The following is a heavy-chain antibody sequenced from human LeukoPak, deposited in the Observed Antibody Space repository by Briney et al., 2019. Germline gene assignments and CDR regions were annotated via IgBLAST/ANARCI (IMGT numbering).Heavy chain of an antibody. V-gene: IGHV3-30*03. Sequence: GGSLRLSCAASGFTFSSYGMHWVRQAPGKGLEWVAVISYDGSNKYYADSVKGRFTISRDNSKNTLYLQMNSLRAEDTAVYYCAMAAFDIWGQGTVVTVSS. CDR3: AMAAFDI. CDR1: GFTFSSYG. CDR2: ISYDGSNK. J-gene: IGHJ3*02.